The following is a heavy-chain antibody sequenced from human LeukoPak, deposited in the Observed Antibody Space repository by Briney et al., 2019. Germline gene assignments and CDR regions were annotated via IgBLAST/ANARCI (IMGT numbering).Heavy chain of an antibody. D-gene: IGHD3-22*01. CDR2: IYYSGST. Sequence: PSETLSLTCAVFGGSISNYFWSWIRQPPGKGLEGIGYIYYSGSTNYNPSLTSRVTISVDTSKNQFSLKLSSVTAADTAVYYCAREGSGYPFDYWGQGTLVTVSS. V-gene: IGHV4-59*01. CDR3: AREGSGYPFDY. J-gene: IGHJ4*02. CDR1: GGSISNYF.